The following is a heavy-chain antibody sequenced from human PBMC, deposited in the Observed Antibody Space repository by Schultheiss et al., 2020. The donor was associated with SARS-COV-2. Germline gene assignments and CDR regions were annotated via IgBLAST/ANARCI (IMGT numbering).Heavy chain of an antibody. J-gene: IGHJ4*02. CDR1: GGSISSYY. Sequence: SETLSLTCTVSGGSISSYYWSWIRQPPGKGLEWIGYIYYSGSTNYNPSLKSRVTMSVDTSKNQFSLKLSSVTAEDTAVYYCARGPPYSSGAADYWGQGTLVTVSS. D-gene: IGHD6-19*01. CDR2: IYYSGST. CDR3: ARGPPYSSGAADY. V-gene: IGHV4-59*12.